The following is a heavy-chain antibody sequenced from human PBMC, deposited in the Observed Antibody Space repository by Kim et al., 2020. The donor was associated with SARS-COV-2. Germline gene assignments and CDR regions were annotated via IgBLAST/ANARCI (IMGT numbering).Heavy chain of an antibody. V-gene: IGHV3-74*01. CDR2: INSDGSST. Sequence: GGSLRLSCAASGFTFSSYWMHWVRQAPGKGLVWVSRINSDGSSTSYADSVKGRFTISRDNAKNTLYLQMNSLRAEDTAVYYCARDLGWLQPSDAFDIWGQGTMVTVSS. J-gene: IGHJ3*02. CDR1: GFTFSSYW. D-gene: IGHD5-18*01. CDR3: ARDLGWLQPSDAFDI.